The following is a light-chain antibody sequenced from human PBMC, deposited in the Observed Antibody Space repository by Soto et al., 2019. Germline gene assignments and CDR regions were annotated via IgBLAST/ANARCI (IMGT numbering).Light chain of an antibody. CDR3: NSYTSISTYV. CDR2: EVT. CDR1: NSDVGIYDF. J-gene: IGLJ1*01. V-gene: IGLV2-14*01. Sequence: QSALTQSASVSGTPGQSITISCTGSNSDVGIYDFVSWYQHHPGRAPKLIVYEVTDRPSGVSNRFSGSKSGNTASLTISGLQAEDEADYYCNSYTSISTYVFGTGTKVTVL.